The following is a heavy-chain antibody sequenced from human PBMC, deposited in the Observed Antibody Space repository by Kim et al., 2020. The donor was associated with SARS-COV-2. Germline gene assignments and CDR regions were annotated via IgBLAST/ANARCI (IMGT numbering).Heavy chain of an antibody. J-gene: IGHJ5*02. CDR2: IIPIFGTA. CDR3: ARDRYSGSYFGRPEYNWFDP. V-gene: IGHV1-69*13. D-gene: IGHD1-26*01. Sequence: SVKVSCKASGGTFSSYAISWVRQAPGQGLEWMGGIIPIFGTANYAQKFQGRVTITADESTSTAYMELGSLRSEDTAVYYCARDRYSGSYFGRPEYNWFDPWGQGTLVTVSS. CDR1: GGTFSSYA.